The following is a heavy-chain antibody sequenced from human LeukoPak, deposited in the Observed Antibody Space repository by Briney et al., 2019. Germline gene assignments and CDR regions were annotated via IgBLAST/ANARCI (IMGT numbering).Heavy chain of an antibody. Sequence: PGGSLRLSCAASGFTFDDYAMHWVRQAPGKGLEWVSLISWDGGSTYYADSVKGRFTISRDNSKNSLYLQMNSQRAEDTALYYCAKALTYYDFWNGFDPWGQGTLVTVSS. CDR2: ISWDGGST. CDR3: AKALTYYDFWNGFDP. D-gene: IGHD3-3*01. V-gene: IGHV3-43D*04. CDR1: GFTFDDYA. J-gene: IGHJ5*02.